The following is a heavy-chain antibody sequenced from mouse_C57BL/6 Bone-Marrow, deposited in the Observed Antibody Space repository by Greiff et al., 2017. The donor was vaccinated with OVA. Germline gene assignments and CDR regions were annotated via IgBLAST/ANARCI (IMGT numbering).Heavy chain of an antibody. CDR2: IYPRSGNT. D-gene: IGHD2-4*01. V-gene: IGHV1-81*01. J-gene: IGHJ2*01. CDR1: GYTFTSYG. Sequence: QVQLQQSGAELARPGASVKLSCKASGYTFTSYGISWVKQRTGQGLEWIGEIYPRSGNTYYNEKFKGKATLTADKSSSTAYMELRSLTSEDSAVYFCVRRDYYDYDVGNFDYGGQGTTLTVSA. CDR3: VRRDYYDYDVGNFDY.